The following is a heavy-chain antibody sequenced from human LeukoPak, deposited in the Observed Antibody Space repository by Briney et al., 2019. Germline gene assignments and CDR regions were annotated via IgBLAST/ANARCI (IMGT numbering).Heavy chain of an antibody. CDR1: RFTFSSYA. Sequence: QAGGSLRLSCAASRFTFSSYAMHWVRQAPGKGLEWVAVISYDGSNKYYADSVKGRFTISRDNSQNTLYLQMNSLRAEDTAVYYCAKDGGELGYWGQGTLVTVSS. CDR3: AKDGGELGY. CDR2: ISYDGSNK. D-gene: IGHD3-10*01. J-gene: IGHJ4*02. V-gene: IGHV3-30-3*01.